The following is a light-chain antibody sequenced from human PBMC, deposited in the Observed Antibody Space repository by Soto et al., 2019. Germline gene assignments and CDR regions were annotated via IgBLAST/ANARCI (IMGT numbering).Light chain of an antibody. J-gene: IGKJ4*01. CDR3: QQYGAYPLT. CDR2: EAS. CDR1: ESISSW. Sequence: DIQMTQSPSTLSASVGDRVTITCRASESISSWLAWYQQKPGKAPKLLMYEASSLERGVPSRFSGSGSGTEFTLTISSLQPDYFAAYSCQQYGAYPLTFGGGTKVEIK. V-gene: IGKV1-5*03.